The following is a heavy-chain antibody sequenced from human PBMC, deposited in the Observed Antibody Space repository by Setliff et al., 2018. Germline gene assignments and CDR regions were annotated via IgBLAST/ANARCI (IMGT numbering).Heavy chain of an antibody. J-gene: IGHJ4*02. CDR2: IFPGDSAT. CDR3: ARPEYGSGTPPYY. D-gene: IGHD3-10*01. CDR1: GYTFTEYL. Sequence: GESLKISCKGSGYTFTEYLIGWVRQMPGKGLEWMGIIFPGDSATKYSPSFQGQVTMSVDKSINTAYLQWSSLRASDTAIYYCARPEYGSGTPPYYWGQGTLVTVSS. V-gene: IGHV5-51*01.